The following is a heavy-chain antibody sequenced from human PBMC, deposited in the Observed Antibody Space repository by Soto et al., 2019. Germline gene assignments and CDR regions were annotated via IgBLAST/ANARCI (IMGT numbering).Heavy chain of an antibody. CDR1: GGTFSSHS. V-gene: IGHV1-69*13. J-gene: IGHJ6*02. Sequence: SVKVSCKSSGGTFSSHSINWARQAPGQGLEWMGGIIPIFGPANFAKKFQGRVTITADESTTTAYMELSSLTSEDTAVYYCATGSFTSTGGRIGYHYNAMDVWGQGTTVTVSS. CDR3: ATGSFTSTGGRIGYHYNAMDV. CDR2: IIPIFGPA. D-gene: IGHD1-1*01.